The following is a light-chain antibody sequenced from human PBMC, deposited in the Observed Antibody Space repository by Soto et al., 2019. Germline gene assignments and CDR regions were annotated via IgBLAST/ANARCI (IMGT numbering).Light chain of an antibody. CDR1: SGNSDDL. V-gene: IGLV4-60*03. Sequence: QPVLTQSSSASASLGSSVRLTCTLSSGNSDDLIAWHQQQPGKAPRYMMKVEGSGNYKRGSGVPDRFSGSSSGADRYLTISDLQSEDEAYYYCETWGRDIGVFGGGTKLTVL. J-gene: IGLJ3*02. CDR2: VEGSGNY. CDR3: ETWGRDIGV.